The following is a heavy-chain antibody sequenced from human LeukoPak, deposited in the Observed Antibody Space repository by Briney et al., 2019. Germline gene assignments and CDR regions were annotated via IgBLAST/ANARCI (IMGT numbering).Heavy chain of an antibody. CDR3: AREVVGIVGATANWFDP. Sequence: ASVKVSCKASGYTFTSYGISWVRQAPGQGLEWMGWISAYNGNTNYAQKLQGRVTVTTDTSTSTAYMELRSLRSDDTAVYYCAREVVGIVGATANWFDPWGQGTLVTVSS. D-gene: IGHD1-26*01. CDR1: GYTFTSYG. J-gene: IGHJ5*02. CDR2: ISAYNGNT. V-gene: IGHV1-18*01.